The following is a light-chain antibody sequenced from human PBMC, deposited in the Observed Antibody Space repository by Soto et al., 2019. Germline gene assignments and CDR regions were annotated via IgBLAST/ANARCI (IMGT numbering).Light chain of an antibody. CDR3: SSYSNSSTRVV. CDR2: DVT. V-gene: IGLV2-14*01. CDR1: SSDIGGYNY. J-gene: IGLJ2*01. Sequence: QSVLTQPASVSGSPGQSITISCTGTSSDIGGYNYVSWYQQNPGKAPTLMIYDVTNRPSGVSNRFSGSKSGNTASLTISGLQAEDEGDYYCSSYSNSSTRVVFGGGTQLTVL.